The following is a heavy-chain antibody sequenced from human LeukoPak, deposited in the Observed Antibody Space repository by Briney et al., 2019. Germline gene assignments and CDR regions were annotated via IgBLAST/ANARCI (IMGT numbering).Heavy chain of an antibody. CDR3: ARVRSGYHFDY. J-gene: IGHJ4*02. Sequence: PGGSLRLSCAASGFTFSSYSMNWVRQAPGRGLEWVSYISSSGGTIYYADSVKGRFTISRDSAKNSLYLQMNSLRAEDTAVYYCARVRSGYHFDYWGQGTLVTVSS. D-gene: IGHD3-22*01. CDR2: ISSSGGTI. CDR1: GFTFSSYS. V-gene: IGHV3-48*04.